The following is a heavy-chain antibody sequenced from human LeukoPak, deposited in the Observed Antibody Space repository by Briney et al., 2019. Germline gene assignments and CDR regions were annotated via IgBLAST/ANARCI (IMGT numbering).Heavy chain of an antibody. CDR3: ARVCIAACGMDV. J-gene: IGHJ6*02. D-gene: IGHD6-6*01. V-gene: IGHV4-39*01. CDR2: IYYSGST. Sequence: PSETLSLTCTASGGSISSSSYYWGWIRQPPGKGLEWIGSIYYSGSTYYNPSLKSRVTISVDTSKNQFSLKLSSVTAADTAVYYCARVCIAACGMDVWGQGTTVTVSS. CDR1: GGSISSSSYY.